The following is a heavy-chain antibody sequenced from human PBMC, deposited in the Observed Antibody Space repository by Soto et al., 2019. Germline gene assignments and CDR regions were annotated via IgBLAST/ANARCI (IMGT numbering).Heavy chain of an antibody. CDR2: IIPIFGTA. CDR1: GGTFSSYA. D-gene: IGHD2-2*01. Sequence: SVKVSCKASGGTFSSYAISWVRQAPGQGLEWMGGIIPIFGTANYAQKFQGRVTITADESTSTAYMELSSLRSEDTAVYYCARDRTGIVVVPAEYSEAYVEYYYYGMDVWGQGTTVTVSS. V-gene: IGHV1-69*13. CDR3: ARDRTGIVVVPAEYSEAYVEYYYYGMDV. J-gene: IGHJ6*02.